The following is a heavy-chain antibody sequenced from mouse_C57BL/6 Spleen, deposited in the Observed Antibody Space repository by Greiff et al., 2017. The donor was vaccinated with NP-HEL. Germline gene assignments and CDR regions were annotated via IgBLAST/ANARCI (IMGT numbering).Heavy chain of an antibody. CDR3: ASLDSSGYMDY. V-gene: IGHV2-2*01. CDR1: GFSLTSYG. D-gene: IGHD3-2*02. J-gene: IGHJ4*01. Sequence: VQLQQSGPGLVQPSQSLSITCTVSGFSLTSYGVHWVRQSPGKGLEWLGVIWSGGSTDYNAAFISRLSISKDNSKSQVFFKMHSLQADDTAIYYCASLDSSGYMDYWGQGTSVTVSS. CDR2: IWSGGST.